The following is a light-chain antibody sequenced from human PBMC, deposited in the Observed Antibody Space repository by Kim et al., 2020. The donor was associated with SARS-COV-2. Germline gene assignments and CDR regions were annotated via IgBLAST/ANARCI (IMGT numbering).Light chain of an antibody. CDR1: QSVGSQ. Sequence: EIVLTQSPASLSLSPGERVTLSCRASQSVGSQLAWYQHKSGQAPRLLIYDASNRATGIPARFSGSGSGTDFTLTISSLQPEDFAVYYCPQRDSWPRTFGQGTKVEIK. CDR3: PQRDSWPRT. CDR2: DAS. V-gene: IGKV3-11*01. J-gene: IGKJ1*01.